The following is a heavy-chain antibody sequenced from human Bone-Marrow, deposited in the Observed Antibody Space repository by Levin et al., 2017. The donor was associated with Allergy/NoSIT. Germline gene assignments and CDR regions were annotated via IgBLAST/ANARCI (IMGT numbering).Heavy chain of an antibody. CDR2: VSPSGDSR. Sequence: PGGSLRLSCGASGLSISSYAMSWVRQAPGKGLEWVSSVSPSGDSRNYADSVKGRFSISRDNYQNTVNLQMNSLRADDTAVYYCAQEDNFWEQQLDPGSKRSYGVDVWGQGTTVIVSS. J-gene: IGHJ6*02. D-gene: IGHD3-3*01. CDR3: AQEDNFWEQQLDPGSKRSYGVDV. CDR1: GLSISSYA. V-gene: IGHV3-23*01.